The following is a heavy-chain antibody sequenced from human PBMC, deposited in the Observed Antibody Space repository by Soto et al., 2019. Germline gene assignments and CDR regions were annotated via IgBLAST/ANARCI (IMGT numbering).Heavy chain of an antibody. D-gene: IGHD6-19*01. J-gene: IGHJ4*02. Sequence: QVQLVQSGAEEKKPGASVKVSCKASGYTFTSYAMHWVRQAPGQRLEWMGWTNAGNGNTKYSQKFQRRVTITRDTSASTAYMGLSSLRSEDTAVYYCASHGSGWDYWGQGTLVTVSS. V-gene: IGHV1-3*05. CDR3: ASHGSGWDY. CDR1: GYTFTSYA. CDR2: TNAGNGNT.